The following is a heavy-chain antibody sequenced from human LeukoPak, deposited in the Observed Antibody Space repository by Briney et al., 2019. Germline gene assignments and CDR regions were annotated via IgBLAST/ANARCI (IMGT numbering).Heavy chain of an antibody. D-gene: IGHD3-22*01. CDR1: GGTFSSYA. Sequence: SVKVSCKASGGTFSSYAISWVRQAPGQGLEWMGRIIPILGIANYAQKFQGRVTITADKSTSTAYMELSSLRSEDTAMFYCARVGVYDSNDYPFYYFDYWGQGTLVTVSS. J-gene: IGHJ4*02. CDR3: ARVGVYDSNDYPFYYFDY. V-gene: IGHV1-69*04. CDR2: IIPILGIA.